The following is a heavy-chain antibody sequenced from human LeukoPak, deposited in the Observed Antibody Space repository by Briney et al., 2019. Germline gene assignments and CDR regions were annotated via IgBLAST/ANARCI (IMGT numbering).Heavy chain of an antibody. V-gene: IGHV3-30-3*01. CDR2: ISYDGSNK. D-gene: IGHD1-26*01. J-gene: IGHJ4*02. CDR3: ARKSVAGATTGYYYDS. Sequence: GGSLRLSCAASGFTFSSYAMHWVRQAPGKGLEWVAVISYDGSNKYYADSVKGRFTISRDNSKNTLYLQMSSLRVDDTAFYYCARKSVAGATTGYYYDSWGQGTLVTVSS. CDR1: GFTFSSYA.